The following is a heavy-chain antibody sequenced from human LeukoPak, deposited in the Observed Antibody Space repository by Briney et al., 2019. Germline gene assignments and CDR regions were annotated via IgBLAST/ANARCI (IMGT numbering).Heavy chain of an antibody. CDR3: ARRTMYDDSSAYYAIGY. V-gene: IGHV4-34*01. CDR2: INHSGST. CDR1: RRFFKFYY. J-gene: IGHJ4*02. D-gene: IGHD3-22*01. Sequence: SSETLSLMCALWRRFFKFYYWRWIRQPPGKGPQWVGGINHSGSTNYNPSLKSLVTMSVDTSKKWFSLRMSSVTAADTAVYYCARRTMYDDSSAYYAIGYWGQGTLVTVSS.